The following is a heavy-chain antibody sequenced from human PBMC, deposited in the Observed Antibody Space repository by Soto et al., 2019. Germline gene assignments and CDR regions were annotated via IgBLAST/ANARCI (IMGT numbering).Heavy chain of an antibody. Sequence: ESGGGVVQPGRSLRLSCAASGFTFSSYGMHWVRQAPGKGLEWVAVIWYDGSNKYYADSVKGRFTISRDNSKNTLYLQMNSLRAEDTAVYYCARSYCGDDCALDHWGQGTLVTVSS. CDR3: ARSYCGDDCALDH. J-gene: IGHJ4*02. D-gene: IGHD2-21*02. V-gene: IGHV3-33*01. CDR1: GFTFSSYG. CDR2: IWYDGSNK.